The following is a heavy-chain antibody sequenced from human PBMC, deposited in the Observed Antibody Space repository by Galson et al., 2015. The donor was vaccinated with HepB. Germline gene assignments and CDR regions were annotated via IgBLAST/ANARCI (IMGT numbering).Heavy chain of an antibody. CDR1: GYTFSRYT. Sequence: SVKVSCKASGYTFSRYTIHWIRQAPGQRLEWMGWINAEHGNLKYSEKFQGRITFTRDTSASTAYLELSSLKFDDTAIYYCARVVVPAAIWGAFDYWGQGALVTVSS. V-gene: IGHV1-3*01. CDR2: INAEHGNL. D-gene: IGHD2-2*02. J-gene: IGHJ4*02. CDR3: ARVVVPAAIWGAFDY.